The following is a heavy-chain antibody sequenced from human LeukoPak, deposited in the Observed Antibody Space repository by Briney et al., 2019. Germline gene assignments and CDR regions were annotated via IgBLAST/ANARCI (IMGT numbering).Heavy chain of an antibody. V-gene: IGHV1-8*01. D-gene: IGHD3-22*01. Sequence: ASVKVSCKASGYTFTSYDINWVRQATGQGLEWMGWMNPNSGNTGYAQKFQGRVTMTRDTSISTAYMELSSLRSEDTAVYYCARMSYYDSSGDNWFDPWGQGTLVTASS. J-gene: IGHJ5*02. CDR3: ARMSYYDSSGDNWFDP. CDR2: MNPNSGNT. CDR1: GYTFTSYD.